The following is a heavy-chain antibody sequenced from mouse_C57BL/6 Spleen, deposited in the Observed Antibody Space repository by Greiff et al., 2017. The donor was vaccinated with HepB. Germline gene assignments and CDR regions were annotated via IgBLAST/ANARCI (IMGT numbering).Heavy chain of an antibody. V-gene: IGHV1-11*01. CDR1: GYTFTDHI. CDR3: VTTSVADYGYFDV. J-gene: IGHJ1*03. D-gene: IGHD1-1*01. CDR2: IYPVSGET. Sequence: VQLQQSGAELASPGASVTLSCKASGYTFTDHIMNWVKKRPGQGLEWIGRIYPVSGETNYNQKFMGKATFSVDQSSSTVYMVLHSLTSEDPAVYYCVTTSVADYGYFDVWGRGTTVTVSS.